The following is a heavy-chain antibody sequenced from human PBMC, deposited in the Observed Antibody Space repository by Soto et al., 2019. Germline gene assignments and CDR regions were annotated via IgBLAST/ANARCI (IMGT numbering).Heavy chain of an antibody. D-gene: IGHD3-3*01. CDR2: INPNSGGT. J-gene: IGHJ4*02. V-gene: IGHV1-2*02. CDR1: GYTFTGYY. CDR3: ARDSSRNYDFWSGYYALFDY. Sequence: ASVKVSCKASGYTFTGYYMHWVRQAPGQVLEWMGWINPNSGGTNYAQKFQGRVTMTRDTSISTAYMELSRLRSDDTAVYYCARDSSRNYDFWSGYYALFDYWGQGTLVTVSS.